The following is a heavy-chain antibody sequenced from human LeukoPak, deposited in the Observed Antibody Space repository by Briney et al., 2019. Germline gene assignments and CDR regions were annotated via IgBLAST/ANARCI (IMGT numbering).Heavy chain of an antibody. Sequence: GGSLRLSCAASGFTFSNYGLHWVRQAPGKGLEWVAVISYNAGYKHYTDSVKGRSTISRDDSKSTVYLQMNSLRAEDTALYYCAREPIDGDCQFDYWGQGTLVTVSS. J-gene: IGHJ4*02. CDR1: GFTFSNYG. V-gene: IGHV3-30*12. D-gene: IGHD2-21*02. CDR2: ISYNAGYK. CDR3: AREPIDGDCQFDY.